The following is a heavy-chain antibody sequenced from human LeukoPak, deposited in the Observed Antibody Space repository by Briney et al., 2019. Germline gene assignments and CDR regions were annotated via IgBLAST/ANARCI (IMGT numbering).Heavy chain of an antibody. CDR1: GYTFTGYY. CDR2: INPNSGGT. D-gene: IGHD2-8*01. J-gene: IGHJ4*02. Sequence: ASVKVSCKASGYTFTGYYMHWVRQAPGQGLEWMGWINPNSGGTNYAQKFQGRVTMTRDTSISTAYMELSRLRSDDTAVYYCARDRCTNGVCYTPHYWGQGTLVTVSS. V-gene: IGHV1-2*02. CDR3: ARDRCTNGVCYTPHY.